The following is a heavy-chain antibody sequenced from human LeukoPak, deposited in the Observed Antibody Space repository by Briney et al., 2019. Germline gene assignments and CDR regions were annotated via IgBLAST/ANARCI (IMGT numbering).Heavy chain of an antibody. CDR1: GFTFSRYN. CDR2: ISSSSSTI. V-gene: IGHV3-48*04. CDR3: VRDDVRFRNTVTYYYGMDV. J-gene: IGHJ6*02. Sequence: GGSLRLSCAASGFTFSRYNMNWVRQAPGKGLEWISYISSSSSTIYYADSVKGRFSISRDDAKNSLFLQMNSLRAEDTAVYYCVRDDVRFRNTVTYYYGMDVWGQGTTVTVSS. D-gene: IGHD4-17*01.